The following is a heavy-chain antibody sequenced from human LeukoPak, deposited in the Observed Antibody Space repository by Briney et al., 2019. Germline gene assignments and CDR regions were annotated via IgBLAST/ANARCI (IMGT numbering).Heavy chain of an antibody. J-gene: IGHJ4*02. CDR1: GFAFNTYA. Sequence: PGRSLRLSCAASGFAFNTYAMHWVRQAPGKGLEWVAIIWYDGSNENYVDSVQGRFTIFRDNSKNTLYLQMNSLKTEDTAVYYCTTYYDLWSGYYRDYWGQGTLVTVSS. CDR3: TTYYDLWSGYYRDY. D-gene: IGHD3-3*01. V-gene: IGHV3-33*03. CDR2: IWYDGSNE.